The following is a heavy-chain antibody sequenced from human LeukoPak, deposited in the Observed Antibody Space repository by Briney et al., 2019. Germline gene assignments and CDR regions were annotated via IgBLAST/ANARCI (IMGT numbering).Heavy chain of an antibody. CDR3: ARPRRYYDSSGYYYVYPDAFDI. CDR1: GGTFSSYA. CDR2: IIPILGIA. V-gene: IGHV1-69*04. J-gene: IGHJ3*02. Sequence: SVKVSCKASGGTFSSYAISWVRRAPGQGLEWMGRIIPILGIANYAQKFQGRVTITADKSTSTAYMELSSLRSEDTAVYYCARPRRYYDSSGYYYVYPDAFDIWGQGTMVTVSS. D-gene: IGHD3-22*01.